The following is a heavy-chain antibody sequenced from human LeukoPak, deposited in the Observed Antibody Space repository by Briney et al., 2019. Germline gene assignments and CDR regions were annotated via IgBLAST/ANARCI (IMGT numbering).Heavy chain of an antibody. CDR2: INPSSGGT. V-gene: IGHV1-2*02. J-gene: IGHJ6*02. CDR3: ARVPSDIVVVPALHYYGMDV. Sequence: ASVKVSCKTSGYTFSDYYLHWVRQAPGQGLEWMGWINPSSGGTKNAQKFQGRVTMTRDTSISTDYMELSRLRSDDTAVYYCARVPSDIVVVPALHYYGMDVWGQGTTVTVSS. D-gene: IGHD2-2*01. CDR1: GYTFSDYY.